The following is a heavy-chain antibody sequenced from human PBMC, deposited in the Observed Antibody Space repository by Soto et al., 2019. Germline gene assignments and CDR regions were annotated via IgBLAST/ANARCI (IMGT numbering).Heavy chain of an antibody. CDR2: ISSTSSTI. J-gene: IGHJ5*02. CDR1: GFTFSSYS. Sequence: EVQQVESGGGLVQPGGSLRLSCAASGFTFSSYSMNWVRQAPGKGLEWVSYISSTSSTIYYVDSVKGRFTISRDNAKNSLYLQMNSLRAEDTAVYYCARAMVTANHWGQGTLVTVSS. CDR3: ARAMVTANH. V-gene: IGHV3-48*01. D-gene: IGHD2-21*02.